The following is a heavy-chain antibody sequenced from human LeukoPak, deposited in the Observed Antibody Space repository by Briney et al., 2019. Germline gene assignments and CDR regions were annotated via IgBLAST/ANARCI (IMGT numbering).Heavy chain of an antibody. CDR3: ARATSSWYNWGFDY. CDR1: GYTFTGYY. V-gene: IGHV1-2*02. CDR2: INPNSGGT. Sequence: ASVKVSCKASGYTFTGYYMHWVRQAPGQGLEWMGWINPNSGGTNYAQKFQGRVTMTRDTSISTAYMELSRLRSDDTAVYYCARATSSWYNWGFDYWGQGTLVTVSS. J-gene: IGHJ4*02. D-gene: IGHD6-13*01.